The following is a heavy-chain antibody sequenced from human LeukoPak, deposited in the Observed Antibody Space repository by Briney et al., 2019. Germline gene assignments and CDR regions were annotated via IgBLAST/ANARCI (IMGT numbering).Heavy chain of an antibody. D-gene: IGHD2-15*01. CDR2: ISGSGGST. Sequence: GGSLRLSCAASGCTFSSYAMSWVRQAPGKGLEWVSAISGSGGSTSYGDSVKGRFTISRDNSKNTLYLQMNSLRAEDTAVYYCAKPEGEVVTPYDAFDIWGQGTMVTVSS. CDR1: GCTFSSYA. CDR3: AKPEGEVVTPYDAFDI. J-gene: IGHJ3*02. V-gene: IGHV3-23*01.